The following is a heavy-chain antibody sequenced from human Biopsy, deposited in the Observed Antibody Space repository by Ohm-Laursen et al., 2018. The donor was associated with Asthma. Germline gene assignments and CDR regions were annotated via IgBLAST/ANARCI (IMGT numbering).Heavy chain of an antibody. CDR1: GGYIDSHDWS. D-gene: IGHD4-17*01. Sequence: TLSLTCTVSGGYIDSHDWSWCWIRRSPGKGLQWLGYAHFSGSTHYNPSLERRVRMSVDTSKSQVSLSLRSVSAADTAVYFRARVLRYGDIFFGMDVWGQGTTVTVSS. V-gene: IGHV4-30-4*08. CDR2: AHFSGST. CDR3: ARVLRYGDIFFGMDV. J-gene: IGHJ6*01.